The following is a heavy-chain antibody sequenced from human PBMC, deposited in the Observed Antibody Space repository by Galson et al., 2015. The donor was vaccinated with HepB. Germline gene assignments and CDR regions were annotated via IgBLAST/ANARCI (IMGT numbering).Heavy chain of an antibody. CDR1: GFSFSNYW. CDR3: ARDRCSSTSCFFDY. CDR2: IKQDGSEQ. J-gene: IGHJ4*02. Sequence: SLRLSCAASGFSFSNYWMSWVRQAPGKGLKWVANIKQDGSEQYYVDSVKGRFTISRDNAKNSLYLQVNSLRAEDTAVYYCARDRCSSTSCFFDYWGQGALVTVP. D-gene: IGHD2-2*01. V-gene: IGHV3-7*03.